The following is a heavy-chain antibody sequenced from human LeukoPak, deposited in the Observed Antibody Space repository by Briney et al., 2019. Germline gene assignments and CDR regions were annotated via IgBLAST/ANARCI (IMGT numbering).Heavy chain of an antibody. D-gene: IGHD3-3*02. V-gene: IGHV3-53*01. CDR2: IYSGGTT. CDR1: GFTASTYY. CDR3: ARVGDHFHWNLDL. Sequence: GGSLRLSCAASGFTASTYYMNWVRQAPGKGLEWVSIIYSGGTTYYADSVKGRFTISRDTSKNTLSLQMNSLRAEDTAVYFRARVGDHFHWNLDLWGRGTPVTASS. J-gene: IGHJ2*01.